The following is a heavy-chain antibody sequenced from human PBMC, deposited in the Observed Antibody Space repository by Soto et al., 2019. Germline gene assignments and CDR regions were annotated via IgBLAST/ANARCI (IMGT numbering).Heavy chain of an antibody. Sequence: SETLSLTCAVYGGSFSGYYWSWIRQPPGKGLEWIGEINHSGSTNYNPSLKSRVTISVDTSKNQFSLKLSSVTAADTAVYYCARALKGYYYYYGMDVWGQGTTVTRLL. CDR3: ARALKGYYYYYGMDV. J-gene: IGHJ6*02. V-gene: IGHV4-34*01. CDR1: GGSFSGYY. CDR2: INHSGST.